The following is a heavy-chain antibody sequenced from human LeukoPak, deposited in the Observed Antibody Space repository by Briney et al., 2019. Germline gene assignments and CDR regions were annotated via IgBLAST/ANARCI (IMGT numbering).Heavy chain of an antibody. J-gene: IGHJ3*02. CDR3: AVYCSSTSCYNAFDI. Sequence: PSETLSLTCAVYDGSFSGYYWSWLRQPPGKGLEWIGEINHSGSTNYNPSLKSRVTISVDTSKNQFSLKLSSVTAADTAVYYCAVYCSSTSCYNAFDIWGQGTMVTVSP. CDR1: DGSFSGYY. CDR2: INHSGST. D-gene: IGHD2-2*02. V-gene: IGHV4-34*01.